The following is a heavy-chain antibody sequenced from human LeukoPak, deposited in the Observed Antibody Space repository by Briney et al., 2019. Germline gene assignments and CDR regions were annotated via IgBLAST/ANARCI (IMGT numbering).Heavy chain of an antibody. CDR2: IYYSGST. D-gene: IGHD2-2*01. CDR3: ARDKVVPVAIYYYYYMDV. Sequence: KPSETLSLTCTVSGGSISSYYWSWIRQPPGKGLEWVGYIYYSGSTNYNPSLKSRVTISVDTSKNQFSLKLSSVTAADTAVYYCARDKVVPVAIYYYYYMDVWGKGTTVTVSS. J-gene: IGHJ6*03. CDR1: GGSISSYY. V-gene: IGHV4-59*01.